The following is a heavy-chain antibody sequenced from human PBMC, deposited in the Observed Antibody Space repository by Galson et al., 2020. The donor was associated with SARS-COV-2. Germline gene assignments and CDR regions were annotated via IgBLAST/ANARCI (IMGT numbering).Heavy chain of an antibody. CDR2: IGTAGDT. V-gene: IGHV3-13*01. Sequence: GESLKISCAASGFTFSSYDMHWVRQATGKGLEWVSAIGTAGDTYYPGSVKGRFTISRENAKNSLYLQMNSLRAGDTAVYYCARGTGVYYYMDVWGKGTTVTVSS. CDR3: ARGTGVYYYMDV. CDR1: GFTFSSYD. J-gene: IGHJ6*03. D-gene: IGHD3-10*01.